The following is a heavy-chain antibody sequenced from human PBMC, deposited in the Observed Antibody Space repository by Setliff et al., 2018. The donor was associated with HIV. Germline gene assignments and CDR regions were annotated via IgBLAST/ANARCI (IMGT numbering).Heavy chain of an antibody. CDR3: ARLEKLDDISYFDY. Sequence: SETLSLTCTVSGGSISSYYWSWIRQPAGKGLEWIGRIYTSGSTNYNPSLKSRVTMSVDTSKNQFSLKLSSVTAADTAVYFCARLEKLDDISYFDYWGQGTLVTVSS. J-gene: IGHJ4*02. CDR1: GGSISSYY. CDR2: IYTSGST. V-gene: IGHV4-4*07. D-gene: IGHD3-3*02.